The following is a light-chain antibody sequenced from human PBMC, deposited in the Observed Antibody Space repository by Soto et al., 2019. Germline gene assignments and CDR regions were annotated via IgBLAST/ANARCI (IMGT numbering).Light chain of an antibody. CDR2: LGS. CDR1: QSLLHSNGYNY. CDR3: MQALQTPLT. V-gene: IGKV2-28*01. J-gene: IGKJ4*01. Sequence: DIVMTQSPLSLPVTPGEPASISCRSSQSLLHSNGYNYLDWYLQKPGQSPQLLIYLGSNRASGVPDRFSGSGSGTAFTLKISRVEAEDVGVYYCMQALQTPLTFAGGTKVEIK.